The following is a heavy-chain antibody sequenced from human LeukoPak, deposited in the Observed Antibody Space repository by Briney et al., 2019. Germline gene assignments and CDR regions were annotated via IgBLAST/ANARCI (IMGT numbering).Heavy chain of an antibody. V-gene: IGHV4-4*07. J-gene: IGHJ5*02. Sequence: SETLSLTRTVSGGSISSYYWSWIRQPAGKGLEWIGRIYTSGSTNYNPSLKSRVTMSVDTSKNQFSLKLSSVTAADTAVYYGARDLGTIRSYLGCFDPWGQGTLVTVSS. CDR2: IYTSGST. CDR3: ARDLGTIRSYLGCFDP. CDR1: GGSISSYY. D-gene: IGHD1-1*01.